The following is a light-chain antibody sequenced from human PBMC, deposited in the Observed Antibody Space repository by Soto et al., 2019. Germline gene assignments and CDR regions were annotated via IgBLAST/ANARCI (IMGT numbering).Light chain of an antibody. J-gene: IGKJ1*01. CDR1: QSGSW. Sequence: DIQMTQSPSTLSASVGDRVIITCRASQSGSWLAWYQQKPGTAPKLLIYKASNLESGVPSRFSGSGFGTEFTLTITSLQPDDFATYYCLQYKTLWTFGQGTKVEIK. V-gene: IGKV1-5*03. CDR3: LQYKTLWT. CDR2: KAS.